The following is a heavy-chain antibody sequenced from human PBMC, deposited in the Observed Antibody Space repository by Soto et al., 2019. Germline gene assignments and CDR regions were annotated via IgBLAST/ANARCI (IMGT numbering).Heavy chain of an antibody. CDR2: INWNGGST. V-gene: IGHV3-20*04. CDR1: GFTFDDYG. J-gene: IGHJ4*02. Sequence: GGSLRLSCAASGFTFDDYGMSWVRQAPGKGLEWVSGINWNGGSTGYADSVKGRFTISGDNAKNSLYLQMNSLRAEDTALYYCARLYSSAWYGPGRYWGQGTLVTVSS. CDR3: ARLYSSAWYGPGRY. D-gene: IGHD6-19*01.